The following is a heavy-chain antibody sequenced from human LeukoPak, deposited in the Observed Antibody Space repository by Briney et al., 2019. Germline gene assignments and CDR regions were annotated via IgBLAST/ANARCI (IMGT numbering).Heavy chain of an antibody. CDR1: GLSLGNYW. Sequence: GGSLRLSCVGSGLSLGNYWMDWVRQAPGKGLEWVANIRKDGGDIHYVDSVKGRFTISRDTAKNSVYLQMHRLRAEDTAVYYCARDAFGDFSYWGQGILVTVSS. CDR2: IRKDGGDI. CDR3: ARDAFGDFSY. J-gene: IGHJ4*02. V-gene: IGHV3-7*01. D-gene: IGHD3-10*01.